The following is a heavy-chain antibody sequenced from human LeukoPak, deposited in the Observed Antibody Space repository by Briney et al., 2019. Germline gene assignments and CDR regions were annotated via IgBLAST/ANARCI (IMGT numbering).Heavy chain of an antibody. J-gene: IGHJ4*02. V-gene: IGHV1-8*01. D-gene: IGHD1-7*01. Sequence: GASVKVSCKASGYTFTSYDINWVRQATGQGLEWMGWMNPNSGNTGYAQKFQGRVTMTRNTSISTAYMELSSLRSEDTAVYCCARGHSGTTGFDYWGQGTLVTVSS. CDR1: GYTFTSYD. CDR3: ARGHSGTTGFDY. CDR2: MNPNSGNT.